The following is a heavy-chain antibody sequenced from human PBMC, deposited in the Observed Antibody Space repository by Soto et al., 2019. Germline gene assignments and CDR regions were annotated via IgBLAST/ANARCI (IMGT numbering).Heavy chain of an antibody. CDR3: ARETRLPYYGMDV. CDR2: IYYSGST. Sequence: SETLSLTCTVSGGSISSGGYYWSWIRQHPGKGLEWIGYIYYSGSTYYNPSLKSRVTISVDTSKNQFSLKLSSVTAADTAVYYCARETRLPYYGMDVWGQGTTVTVSS. CDR1: GGSISSGGYY. V-gene: IGHV4-31*03. D-gene: IGHD4-17*01. J-gene: IGHJ6*02.